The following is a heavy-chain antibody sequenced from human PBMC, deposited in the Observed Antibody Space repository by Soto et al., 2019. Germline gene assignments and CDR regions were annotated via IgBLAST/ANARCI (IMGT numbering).Heavy chain of an antibody. D-gene: IGHD3-3*01. CDR2: IYYSGST. V-gene: IGHV4-59*01. CDR3: ALITDFWSGYYTDY. J-gene: IGHJ4*02. Sequence: SETLSLTCTVSGGSISSYYWSWIRQPPGKGLEWIGYIYYSGSTNYNPSPKSRVTISVDTSKNQFSLKLSSVTAADTAVYYCALITDFWSGYYTDYWGQGTLVTVSS. CDR1: GGSISSYY.